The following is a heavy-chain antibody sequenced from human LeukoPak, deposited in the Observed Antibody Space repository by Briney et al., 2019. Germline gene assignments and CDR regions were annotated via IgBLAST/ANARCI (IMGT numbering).Heavy chain of an antibody. CDR1: GGSISSSSFY. Sequence: SETLSLTCTVSGGSISSSSFYWAWIRQPPGTGLEWIGSIYYTGSPYYNPSLKNRVTISLDTSKNQFSLKLSSVTAADTAVYYCARREGYVGWFDPWGQGTLVTVSS. D-gene: IGHD1-1*01. CDR3: ARREGYVGWFDP. CDR2: IYYTGSP. J-gene: IGHJ5*02. V-gene: IGHV4-39*01.